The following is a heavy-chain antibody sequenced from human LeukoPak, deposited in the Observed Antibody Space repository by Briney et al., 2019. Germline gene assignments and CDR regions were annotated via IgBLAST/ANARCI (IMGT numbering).Heavy chain of an antibody. D-gene: IGHD4/OR15-4a*01. J-gene: IGHJ6*03. Sequence: LSGGSLRLSCVASGFTFGDYGMSWIRQAPGKGLEWVSGISWNADSTGYADSVKGRFTISRDNAKNSLYLQMDSLRAEDTALYYCACSPNYDYYYYMDVWGKGTTVTVSS. V-gene: IGHV3-20*04. CDR1: GFTFGDYG. CDR2: ISWNADST. CDR3: ACSPNYDYYYYMDV.